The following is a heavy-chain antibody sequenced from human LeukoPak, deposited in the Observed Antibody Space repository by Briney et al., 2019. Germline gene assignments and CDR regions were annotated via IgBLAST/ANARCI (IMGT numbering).Heavy chain of an antibody. CDR1: ECAFSDFY. CDR2: ISSSSSHT. D-gene: IGHD6-19*01. V-gene: IGHV3-11*06. J-gene: IGHJ4*02. CDR3: ARTNLGSGWRFDY. Sequence: PGGSLRLSCGASECAFSDFYMTWIRQAPGKGLEWVSYISSSSSHTNYADSVKGRFTISRDNAKNSLYLQMNSLRAEDTAVYYCARTNLGSGWRFDYWGQGTLVTVSS.